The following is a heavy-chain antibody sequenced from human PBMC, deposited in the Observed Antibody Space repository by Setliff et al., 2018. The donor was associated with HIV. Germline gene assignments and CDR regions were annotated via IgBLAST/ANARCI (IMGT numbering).Heavy chain of an antibody. CDR2: IIPILGVA. CDR1: RSTFNSHT. Sequence: ASVKVSCKASRSTFNSHTINWVRQAPGQGLDWMGRIIPILGVANYAQRFQGKVTITADKSTSTAYMELSSLSSEDTAVYYCAKMRGAALNNDGFDIWGQGTLVTVSS. V-gene: IGHV1-69*02. J-gene: IGHJ3*02. CDR3: AKMRGAALNNDGFDI. D-gene: IGHD3-10*01.